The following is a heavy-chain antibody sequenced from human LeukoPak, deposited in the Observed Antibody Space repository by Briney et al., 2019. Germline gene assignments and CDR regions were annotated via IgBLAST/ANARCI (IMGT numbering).Heavy chain of an antibody. J-gene: IGHJ4*02. CDR1: DVSFTSGNYY. V-gene: IGHV4-39*07. D-gene: IGHD3-22*01. CDR2: IYYSGST. Sequence: SETLSLTCTVSDVSFTSGNYYWGWIRQPPGKGLEWIATIYYSGSTIYTPSLKSQLAISRDTSSDQFSLRLTSVTAADTAVYYCARAPIVVVSTPSFDTWGQGILVTVSS. CDR3: ARAPIVVVSTPSFDT.